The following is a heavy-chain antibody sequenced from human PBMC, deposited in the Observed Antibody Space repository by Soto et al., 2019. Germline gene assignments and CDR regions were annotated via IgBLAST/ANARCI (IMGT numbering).Heavy chain of an antibody. D-gene: IGHD3-22*01. CDR3: AKDTYYHDTTGYYVFDY. CDR1: EFTFSSYG. V-gene: IGHV3-30*18. Sequence: QVQLVESGGGVVQPGRSLTLSCAASEFTFSSYGIHWVRQAPGKGLEWVAVISYDGSKKQYADSVKGRFTISRDNSKNTLNLQMNSLKAEDTAVYYCAKDTYYHDTTGYYVFDYWGQGTLVTVSS. J-gene: IGHJ4*02. CDR2: ISYDGSKK.